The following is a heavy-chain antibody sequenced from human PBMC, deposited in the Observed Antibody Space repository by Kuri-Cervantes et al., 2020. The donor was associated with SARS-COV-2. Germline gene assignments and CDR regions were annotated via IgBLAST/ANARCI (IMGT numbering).Heavy chain of an antibody. CDR1: GFTFSSYG. J-gene: IGHJ4*02. CDR2: ISYDGSNK. CDR3: AKEERTAFDY. Sequence: GGSLRLSWAASGFTFSSYGMHWVRQAPGKGLEWVAVISYDGSNKYYADSVKGRFTISRDNSKNTLYLQMNSLRAEDTAVYYCAKEERTAFDYWGQGTLVTVSS. V-gene: IGHV3-30*18.